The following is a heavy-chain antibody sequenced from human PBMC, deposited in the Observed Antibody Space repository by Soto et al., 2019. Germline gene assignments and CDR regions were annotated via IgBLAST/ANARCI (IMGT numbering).Heavy chain of an antibody. CDR2: IYYSGST. D-gene: IGHD2-8*02. V-gene: IGHV4-59*08. CDR3: ARHWTGLDY. J-gene: IGHJ4*02. CDR1: GGSISSYY. Sequence: PSETLSLTCTVSGGSISSYYWSWIRQPPGKGLEWIGYIYYSGSTNFKPSLRSRVTISVDTSKNQFSLKLSSVTAADTAVYYCARHWTGLDYWGQGTLVTVSS.